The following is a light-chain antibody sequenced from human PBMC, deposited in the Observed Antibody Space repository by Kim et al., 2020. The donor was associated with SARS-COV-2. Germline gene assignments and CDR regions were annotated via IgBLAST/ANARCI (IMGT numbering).Light chain of an antibody. Sequence: EIVLTQSPGTLSLSPGERATLSCRASQSVSSSYLAWYQQKPGQAPRLLIYGASSRATGIPDRFSGSGSGTDFTLTISRLEPEDFAVYYCQQYGSSPTSLTFGGGTKADIK. CDR3: QQYGSSPTSLT. CDR2: GAS. J-gene: IGKJ4*01. V-gene: IGKV3-20*01. CDR1: QSVSSSY.